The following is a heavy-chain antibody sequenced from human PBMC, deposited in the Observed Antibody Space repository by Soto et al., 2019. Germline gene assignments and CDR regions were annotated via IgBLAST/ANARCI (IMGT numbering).Heavy chain of an antibody. CDR3: VASVFSFDY. D-gene: IGHD2-8*01. V-gene: IGHV3-30*15. Sequence: HVQLVESGGGVVQPGRSLRLSCAASGFTFSTSAMHWVRQAPGKGLEWVAVISYDGTNEHYEDSVNGRFTVSRDNSRNTLSLPMSSLRPEDTAMYYCVASVFSFDYWGQGSLVTVSS. J-gene: IGHJ4*02. CDR1: GFTFSTSA. CDR2: ISYDGTNE.